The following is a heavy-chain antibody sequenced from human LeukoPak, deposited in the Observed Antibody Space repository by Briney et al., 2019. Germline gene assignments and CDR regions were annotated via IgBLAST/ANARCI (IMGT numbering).Heavy chain of an antibody. J-gene: IGHJ3*02. V-gene: IGHV3-30*18. Sequence: GRSLRLSCAASGFXFSSYGIHWVRQAPGKGLEWVAVISYDGSNKYFADSVKGRFTISRDNSKNTLYLQMNSLRAEDTAVYYCAKDSGIAVAGTLRAFDIWGQGTMVTVSS. CDR2: ISYDGSNK. D-gene: IGHD6-19*01. CDR3: AKDSGIAVAGTLRAFDI. CDR1: GFXFSSYG.